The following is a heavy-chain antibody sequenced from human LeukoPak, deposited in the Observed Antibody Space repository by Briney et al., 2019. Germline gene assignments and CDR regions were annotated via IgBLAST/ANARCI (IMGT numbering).Heavy chain of an antibody. CDR1: GFTFSDYY. CDR2: ISGAGTFI. D-gene: IGHD3-16*01. V-gene: IGHV3-11*04. Sequence: GGSLRLSCAASGFTFSDYYMSWIRQAPGKGLEWVASISGAGTFIYYADSVKGRFTISRDNTKNSLYLQMNSLRAEDTAVYYCARLSGDYVWGSYPLDWGQGTLVTVSS. CDR3: ARLSGDYVWGSYPLD. J-gene: IGHJ4*02.